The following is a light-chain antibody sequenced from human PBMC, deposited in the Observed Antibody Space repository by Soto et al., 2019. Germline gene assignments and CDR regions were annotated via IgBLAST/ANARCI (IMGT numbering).Light chain of an antibody. CDR1: SSNIGRNT. CDR3: ATWDDSLNGVV. Sequence: QTVVTQPPSPSGTTGQRVTISCYGSSSNIGRNTVNWYQQRPGKAPKLLMYSSIQRPSGVPDRFSGSKSGTSASLAISGLQSEDEADYYCATWDDSLNGVVLGGGTKLTVL. CDR2: SSI. V-gene: IGLV1-44*01. J-gene: IGLJ2*01.